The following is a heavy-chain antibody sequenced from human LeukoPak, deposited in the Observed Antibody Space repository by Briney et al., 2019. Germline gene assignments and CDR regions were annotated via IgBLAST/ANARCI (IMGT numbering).Heavy chain of an antibody. V-gene: IGHV3-53*05. CDR2: IYSGGST. CDR3: AKDPTHYRVWDYYETIGLSY. Sequence: GGSLRLSCAASGFTVSSNYMSWVRQAPGKGLERVSLIYSGGSTYYADSVKGRFTISRDNSKNTLNLHMNSLRAEDTALYYCAKDPTHYRVWDYYETIGLSYWGQGTLVTVSS. J-gene: IGHJ4*02. CDR1: GFTVSSNY. D-gene: IGHD3-22*01.